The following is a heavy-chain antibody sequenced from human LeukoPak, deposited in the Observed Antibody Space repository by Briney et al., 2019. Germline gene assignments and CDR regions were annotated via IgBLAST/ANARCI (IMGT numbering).Heavy chain of an antibody. CDR3: ARLVPSSIYYFDY. CDR1: GGSFSGYY. Sequence: PSETLSLTCAVYGGSFSGYYWSWIRQPPGKGLEWIGYIYYSGSTNYNPSLKSRVTISVDTSKNQFSLKLSSVTAADTAVYYCARLVPSSIYYFDYWGQGTLVTVSS. J-gene: IGHJ4*02. D-gene: IGHD4/OR15-4a*01. CDR2: IYYSGST. V-gene: IGHV4-59*08.